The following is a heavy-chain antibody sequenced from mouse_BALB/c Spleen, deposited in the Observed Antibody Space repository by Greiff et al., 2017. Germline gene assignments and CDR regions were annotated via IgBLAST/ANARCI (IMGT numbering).Heavy chain of an antibody. CDR3: ARVDDGYPY. CDR1: GYTFTNYW. J-gene: IGHJ2*01. CDR2: IYPGGGYT. D-gene: IGHD2-3*01. V-gene: IGHV1-63*02. Sequence: QVHVKQSGAELVRPGTSVKISCKASGYTFTNYWLGWVKQRPGHGLEWIGDIYPGGGYTNYNEKFKGKATLTADTSSSTAYMQLSSLTSEDSAVYFCARVDDGYPYWGQGTTLTVSS.